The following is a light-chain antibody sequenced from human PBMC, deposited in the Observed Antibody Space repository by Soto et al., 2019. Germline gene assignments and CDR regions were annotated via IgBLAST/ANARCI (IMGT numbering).Light chain of an antibody. CDR3: QQYAKWPPQT. CDR2: GAS. Sequence: EFVFAQFSGTLSVSPGEWATLSCRASQTVRSSCLAWYQQKPGQAPTLLLYGASTRATGIPPRFSGSGSGTEFTLTTSNRQSEDFAAYYCQQYAKWPPQTFGQGTKVDIK. CDR1: QTVRSS. J-gene: IGKJ1*01. V-gene: IGKV3-15*01.